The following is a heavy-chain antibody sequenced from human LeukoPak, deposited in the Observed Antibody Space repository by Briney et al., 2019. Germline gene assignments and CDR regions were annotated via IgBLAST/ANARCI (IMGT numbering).Heavy chain of an antibody. Sequence: GASVKVSCKASGYTFTSYDINWVRRATGQGLEWMGWMSPNSGNTGYAQKFQGRVTMTRNTSISTAYMELSSLRSEDTAVYYCARGASEGYYYYYCYMDVWGKGTTVTVSS. CDR2: MSPNSGNT. CDR1: GYTFTSYD. V-gene: IGHV1-8*01. J-gene: IGHJ6*03. CDR3: ARGASEGYYYYYCYMDV.